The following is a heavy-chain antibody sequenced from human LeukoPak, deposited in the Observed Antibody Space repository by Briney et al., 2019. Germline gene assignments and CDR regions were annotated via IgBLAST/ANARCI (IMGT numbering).Heavy chain of an antibody. D-gene: IGHD2-2*02. CDR2: INHSGST. V-gene: IGHV4-34*01. Sequence: SETLSLTCAVYGGSFSGYYWSWIRQPPGKGLEWIGEINHSGSTNYNPSLKSRVTISVDTSKNQFSLKLSSVTAADTAVYYCARGGHCSSTSSYKYYFDSWGQGTLVTVSS. CDR1: GGSFSGYY. J-gene: IGHJ4*02. CDR3: ARGGHCSSTSSYKYYFDS.